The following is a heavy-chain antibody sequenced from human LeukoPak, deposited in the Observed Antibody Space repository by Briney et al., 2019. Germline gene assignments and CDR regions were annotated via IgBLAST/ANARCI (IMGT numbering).Heavy chain of an antibody. CDR1: GFTFSDYY. D-gene: IGHD3-22*01. Sequence: PGGSLRLSCTASGFTFSDYYMSWIRQTPGKGLEWIGSIYYSGSTYYNPSLKSRVTISVDTSKNQFSLKLSSVTAADTAVYYCARQDDSSGYYYGWFDPWGQGTLVTVSS. V-gene: IGHV4-38-2*02. CDR2: IYYSGST. CDR3: ARQDDSSGYYYGWFDP. J-gene: IGHJ5*02.